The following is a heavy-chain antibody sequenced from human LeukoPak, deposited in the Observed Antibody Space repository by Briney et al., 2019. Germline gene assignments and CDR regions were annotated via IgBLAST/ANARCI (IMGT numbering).Heavy chain of an antibody. J-gene: IGHJ4*02. CDR2: TNSDGSTI. V-gene: IGHV3-74*01. CDR1: GFTFSTSW. CDR3: ATAGYFRFDN. Sequence: GGSLRLSCAASGFTFSTSWMHWVRQAPGKGLVWVSRTNSDGSTINYADSVKVRLTISRDNATNTLYLQMNNLLTEDPAVYYCATAGYFRFDNWGQGTLVTVSS. D-gene: IGHD5-18*01.